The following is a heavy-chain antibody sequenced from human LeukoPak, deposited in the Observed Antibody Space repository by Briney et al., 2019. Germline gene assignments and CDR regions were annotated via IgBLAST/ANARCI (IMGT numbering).Heavy chain of an antibody. Sequence: PGGSLRLSCAASGFTFSSYGMHWVRQAPGKGLEWVAVIWYDGSNKYYADSVKGRFTISRDNSKNTLYLQMNSLRAEDTAVYYCARFIPLVGFDPWGQGTLVTVSS. CDR3: ARFIPLVGFDP. V-gene: IGHV3-33*01. J-gene: IGHJ5*02. CDR2: IWYDGSNK. D-gene: IGHD1-26*01. CDR1: GFTFSSYG.